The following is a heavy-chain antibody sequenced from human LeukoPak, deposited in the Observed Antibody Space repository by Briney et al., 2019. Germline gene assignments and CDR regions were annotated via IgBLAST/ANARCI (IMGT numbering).Heavy chain of an antibody. D-gene: IGHD2-2*02. V-gene: IGHV1-69*01. CDR3: ARDRWGVVVPAAIDAFDI. Sequence: ASVKVSCKASGGTFSSYAISWVRQAPGQGLEWMGGIIPIFGTANYAQKFQGRVTITADESTSIAYMKLSSLRSEDTAVYYCARDRWGVVVPAAIDAFDIWGQGTMVTVSS. CDR2: IIPIFGTA. CDR1: GGTFSSYA. J-gene: IGHJ3*02.